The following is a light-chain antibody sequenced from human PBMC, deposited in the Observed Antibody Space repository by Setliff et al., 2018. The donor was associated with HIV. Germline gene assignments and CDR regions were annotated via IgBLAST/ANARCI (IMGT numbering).Light chain of an antibody. V-gene: IGLV2-14*01. J-gene: IGLJ1*01. CDR1: SSDIGGYNF. CDR3: SSYTSSSPYV. CDR2: EVS. Sequence: SALTQPASASGSPGQSITISCTGTSSDIGGYNFVSWYQHHPGKAPKLMIYEVSNRPSGVSNRFSGSKSGNTASLTISGLQAEDEADYYCSSYTSSSPYVFGTGTKVTVL.